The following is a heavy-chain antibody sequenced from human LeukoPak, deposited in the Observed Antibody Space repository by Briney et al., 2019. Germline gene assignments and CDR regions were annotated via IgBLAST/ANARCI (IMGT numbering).Heavy chain of an antibody. V-gene: IGHV4-39*02. CDR2: ISYRGNT. CDR3: ARDPIRFLSGSSSAGAFDI. CDR1: GGSISSSNYY. Sequence: SETLSLTCTVSGGSISSSNYYWGWIRQPPGKGLEWFGSISYRGNTYYNPSLKSRVTISVDTSKNQFSLKLSSVTAADTAVYYCARDPIRFLSGSSSAGAFDIWGQGTMVTVSS. J-gene: IGHJ3*02. D-gene: IGHD1-26*01.